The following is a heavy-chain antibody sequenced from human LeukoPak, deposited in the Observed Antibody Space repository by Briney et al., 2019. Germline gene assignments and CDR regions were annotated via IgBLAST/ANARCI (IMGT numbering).Heavy chain of an antibody. CDR2: VSAYNGDT. V-gene: IGHV1-18*01. J-gene: IGHJ4*02. CDR1: GYTFNSYG. Sequence: GASVKVSCKASGYTFNSYGISWVRQAPGQGLEWMGWVSAYNGDTNYAQNLQGRVTMTTDTSTSTAYMELSSLRSEDTAVYYCARVPQGSSWPYYFDYWGQGTLVTVSS. CDR3: ARVPQGSSWPYYFDY. D-gene: IGHD6-13*01.